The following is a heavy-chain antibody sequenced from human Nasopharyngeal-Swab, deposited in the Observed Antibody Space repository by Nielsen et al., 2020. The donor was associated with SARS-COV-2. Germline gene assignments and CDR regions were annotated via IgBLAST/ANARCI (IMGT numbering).Heavy chain of an antibody. V-gene: IGHV3-48*02. D-gene: IGHD3-3*01. CDR2: ISSSSSTI. Sequence: GESLKISCAASGFTFSSYSMNWVRQAPGKGLEWVSYISSSSSTIYYADSVKGRFTISRDNAKNSLYLQMNSLRDEDTAVYYCARKRARFLEWLLYGTFDYWGQGTLVTVSS. CDR3: ARKRARFLEWLLYGTFDY. CDR1: GFTFSSYS. J-gene: IGHJ4*02.